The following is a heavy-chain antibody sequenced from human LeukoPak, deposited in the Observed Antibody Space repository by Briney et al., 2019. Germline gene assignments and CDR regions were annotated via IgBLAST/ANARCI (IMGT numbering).Heavy chain of an antibody. CDR1: GYTFTSYD. D-gene: IGHD1-14*01. CDR2: MNPNSGNT. J-gene: IGHJ6*03. CDR3: ARTPRSYYMDV. V-gene: IGHV1-8*03. Sequence: GASVKVSCKASGYTFTSYDINWVRQATGQGLEWMGWMNPNSGNTGYVQKFQGRVTITRNTSISTAYMELSSLRSEDTAVYYCARTPRSYYMDVWGKGTTVTVSS.